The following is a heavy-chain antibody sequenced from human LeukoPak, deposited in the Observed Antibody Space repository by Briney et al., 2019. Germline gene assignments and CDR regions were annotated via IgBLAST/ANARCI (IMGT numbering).Heavy chain of an antibody. Sequence: ASVKVSCKASGYTFTGYYMHWVRQAPGQGLEWMGWINPNSGGTSYAQKFQGRVTMTRDTSISTAYMELSRLRSDDTAVYYCARDLRGYSGYDLDYWGQGTLVTVSS. CDR3: ARDLRGYSGYDLDY. V-gene: IGHV1-2*02. D-gene: IGHD5-12*01. CDR1: GYTFTGYY. J-gene: IGHJ4*02. CDR2: INPNSGGT.